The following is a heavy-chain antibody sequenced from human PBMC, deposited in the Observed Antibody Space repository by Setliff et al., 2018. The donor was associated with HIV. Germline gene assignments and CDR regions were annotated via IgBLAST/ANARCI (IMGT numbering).Heavy chain of an antibody. CDR1: GGSISTSSYY. Sequence: SETLSLTCTLSGGSISTSSYYWGWIHQPPGKGLEWIGTIYYSGTTYYHPSLKSRVTISVGTSKMQFSLELSSVTAADTAVYYCARLTTMVTRDAIDFWGQGTMVTVSS. J-gene: IGHJ3*01. CDR2: IYYSGTT. CDR3: ARLTTMVTRDAIDF. D-gene: IGHD4-17*01. V-gene: IGHV4-39*01.